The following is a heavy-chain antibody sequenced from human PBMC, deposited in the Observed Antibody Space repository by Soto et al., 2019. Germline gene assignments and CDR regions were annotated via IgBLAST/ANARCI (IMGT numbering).Heavy chain of an antibody. CDR3: ARLIVVVVAATRGWFDP. Sequence: SVKVSCKASGGTFSSYAISWARQAPGQGLEWMGGIIPIFGTANYAQKFQGRVTITADESTSTAYMELSSLRSEDTAVYYCARLIVVVVAATRGWFDPWGQGTLVTVSS. J-gene: IGHJ5*02. D-gene: IGHD2-15*01. CDR2: IIPIFGTA. CDR1: GGTFSSYA. V-gene: IGHV1-69*13.